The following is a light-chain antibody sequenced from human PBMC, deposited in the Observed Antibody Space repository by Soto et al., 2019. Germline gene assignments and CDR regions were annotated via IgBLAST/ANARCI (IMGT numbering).Light chain of an antibody. J-gene: IGLJ1*01. CDR1: SSNIGAGYD. CDR3: QSYDSSLSGYV. Sequence: VLTQPPSVSGAPGQRVTISCTGSSSNIGAGYDVHWYQQLPGTGPKLLIYANNNRPSGVPDRFSGSKSGTSASLAITGLRAEDEADYYCQSYDSSLSGYVFGTGTKVTVL. V-gene: IGLV1-40*01. CDR2: ANN.